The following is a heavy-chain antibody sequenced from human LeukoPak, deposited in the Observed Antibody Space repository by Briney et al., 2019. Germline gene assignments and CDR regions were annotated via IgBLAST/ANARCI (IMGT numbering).Heavy chain of an antibody. CDR3: AKDSKGYCSSTSCYYY. CDR2: ISGSGVGT. Sequence: GSLRLSCAASGFTFSSYTMNWVRQAPGKGLEWVSAISGSGVGTYYADSVKGRFTISRDNSWNTLYLQMNSLRAEDTAVYYCAKDSKGYCSSTSCYYYWGQGTLVTVSS. V-gene: IGHV3-23*01. CDR1: GFTFSSYT. J-gene: IGHJ4*02. D-gene: IGHD2-2*01.